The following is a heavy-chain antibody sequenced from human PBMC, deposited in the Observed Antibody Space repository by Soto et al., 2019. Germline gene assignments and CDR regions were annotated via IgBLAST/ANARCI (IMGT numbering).Heavy chain of an antibody. Sequence: QVQLQESGPGLVKPSETLSLSCSVSGGSISGHYWSWVRQTPGKGLEWVGYMYYSGSTNYNPALKRRVTISVDTSKNHFSQRLTSETAADTAVYYCARGPYYDLIWNYYYMDVWGKGTTVTVSS. J-gene: IGHJ6*03. CDR3: ARGPYYDLIWNYYYMDV. V-gene: IGHV4-59*08. CDR2: MYYSGST. D-gene: IGHD3-16*01. CDR1: GGSISGHY.